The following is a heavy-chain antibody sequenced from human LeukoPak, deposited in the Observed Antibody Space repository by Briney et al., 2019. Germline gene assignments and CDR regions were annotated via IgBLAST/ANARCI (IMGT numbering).Heavy chain of an antibody. Sequence: SEALSLTCTVSGDSISRYYWSWIRQPAGKGLEWIGRIYNGGIITYNPSLKSRVTISVDTSKNQFSLKLSSVTAADTAVYYCATFRGNRGGFDYWGQGTLVTVSS. CDR2: IYNGGII. CDR1: GDSISRYY. CDR3: ATFRGNRGGFDY. V-gene: IGHV4-4*07. D-gene: IGHD3-16*01. J-gene: IGHJ4*02.